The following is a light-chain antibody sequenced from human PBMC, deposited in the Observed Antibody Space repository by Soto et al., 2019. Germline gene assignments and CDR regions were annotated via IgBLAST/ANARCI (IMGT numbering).Light chain of an antibody. Sequence: DIQMTQSPPTLSPSVGDRVTITCRASQSISSWLAWYQQKPGKAPKLLIYKASSLESGVPSRFSGSGSGTEFTLTISSLQPDDFATYYCQQYNSYWTFGQGTKVDI. J-gene: IGKJ1*01. CDR2: KAS. V-gene: IGKV1-5*03. CDR3: QQYNSYWT. CDR1: QSISSW.